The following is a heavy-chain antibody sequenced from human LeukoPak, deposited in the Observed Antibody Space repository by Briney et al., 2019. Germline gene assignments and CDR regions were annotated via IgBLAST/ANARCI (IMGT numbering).Heavy chain of an antibody. CDR1: GFTFGSYG. J-gene: IGHJ4*02. CDR3: AKGGYSSGWYGDYFDY. CDR2: ISWNSGSI. Sequence: GGSLRLSCAASGFTFGSYGMSWVRQAPGKGLEWVSGISWNSGSIGYADSVKGRFTISRDNAKNSLYLQMNSLRAEDTALYYCAKGGYSSGWYGDYFDYWGQGTLVTVSS. D-gene: IGHD6-19*01. V-gene: IGHV3-9*01.